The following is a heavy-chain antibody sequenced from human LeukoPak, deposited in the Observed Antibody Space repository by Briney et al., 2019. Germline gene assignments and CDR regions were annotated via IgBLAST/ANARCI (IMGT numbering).Heavy chain of an antibody. J-gene: IGHJ4*02. CDR2: IYYSGST. CDR1: GGSISSGDYY. V-gene: IGHV4-30-4*01. CDR3: ARMPRVDTAMVYFDY. D-gene: IGHD5-18*01. Sequence: PSETLSLTCTVSGGSISSGDYYWRWIRQPPGKGLEWIGYIYYSGSTYYNPSLKSRVTISVDTSKNQFSLKLSSVTAADTAVYYCARMPRVDTAMVYFDYWGQGTLVTVSS.